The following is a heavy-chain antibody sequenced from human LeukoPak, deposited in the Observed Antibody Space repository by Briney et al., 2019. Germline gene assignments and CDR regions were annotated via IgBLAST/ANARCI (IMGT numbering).Heavy chain of an antibody. V-gene: IGHV4-59*01. CDR2: IYYSGST. J-gene: IGHJ4*02. D-gene: IGHD3-9*01. CDR3: AISNYDILTGYPTSFDY. Sequence: SETLSLTCTVSGGSISRYYWSWIRQPPGKGLEWIGYIYYSGSTNYNPSLKSRVTISVDTSKNQFSLKLSSVTAADTAVYYCAISNYDILTGYPTSFDYWGQGTLVTVSS. CDR1: GGSISRYY.